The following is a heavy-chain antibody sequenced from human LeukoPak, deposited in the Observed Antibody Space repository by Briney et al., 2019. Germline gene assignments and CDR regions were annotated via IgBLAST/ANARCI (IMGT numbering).Heavy chain of an antibody. V-gene: IGHV4-34*01. CDR3: ARRRRYCSSISCYASVYAFDI. CDR1: GGSFSGYY. CDR2: INHSGST. J-gene: IGHJ3*02. Sequence: SETLSLTCAVYGGSFSGYYWSWIRQPPGKGLEWIGEINHSGSTNYNPSPKSRVTISVDTSKNQFSLKLSSVTAADTAVYYCARRRRYCSSISCYASVYAFDIWGQGTMVTVSS. D-gene: IGHD2-2*01.